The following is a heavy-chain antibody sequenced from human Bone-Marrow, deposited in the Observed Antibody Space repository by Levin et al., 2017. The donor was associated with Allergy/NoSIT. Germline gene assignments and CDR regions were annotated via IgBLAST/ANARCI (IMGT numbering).Heavy chain of an antibody. Sequence: ASVKVSCKASGYTFSTYAMNWVRQAPGQGLEWMGWINTNTGNPTYAQGFTGRFVFSLDTSVTTAYLQISSLKTEDAAVYYCARSYCSNGVCFKGDYYYSMDVWGQGTTVTVSS. CDR1: GYTFSTYA. D-gene: IGHD2-8*01. V-gene: IGHV7-4-1*02. CDR2: INTNTGNP. J-gene: IGHJ6*02. CDR3: ARSYCSNGVCFKGDYYYSMDV.